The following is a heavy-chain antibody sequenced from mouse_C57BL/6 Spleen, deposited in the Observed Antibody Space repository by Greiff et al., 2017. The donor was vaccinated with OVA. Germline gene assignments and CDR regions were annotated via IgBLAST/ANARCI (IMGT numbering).Heavy chain of an antibody. Sequence: VKLMESGPELVKPGASVKISCKASGYAFSSSWMNWVKQRPGKGLEWIGRIYPGDGDTNYNGKFKGKATLTADKSSSTAYMQLSSLTSEDSAVYFCASDYDWYFDVWGTGTTVTVSS. D-gene: IGHD2-4*01. CDR2: IYPGDGDT. V-gene: IGHV1-82*01. CDR1: GYAFSSSW. CDR3: ASDYDWYFDV. J-gene: IGHJ1*03.